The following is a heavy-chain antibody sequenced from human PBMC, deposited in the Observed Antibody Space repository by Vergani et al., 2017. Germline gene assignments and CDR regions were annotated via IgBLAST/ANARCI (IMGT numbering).Heavy chain of an antibody. Sequence: EVQLVQSGAEVKKPGESLRISCKGSGYSFTSYWISWVRQMPGKGLEWMGRIDPSDSYTNYSPSFQGHVTISADKSISTAYLQWSSLKASDTAMYYCATGITYDCWSGYLNDYWGQGTLVTVSS. J-gene: IGHJ4*02. CDR2: IDPSDSYT. CDR3: ATGITYDCWSGYLNDY. CDR1: GYSFTSYW. D-gene: IGHD3-3*01. V-gene: IGHV5-10-1*03.